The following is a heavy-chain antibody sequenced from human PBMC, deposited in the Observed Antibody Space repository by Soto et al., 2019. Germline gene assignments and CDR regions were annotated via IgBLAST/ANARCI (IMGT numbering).Heavy chain of an antibody. D-gene: IGHD3-22*01. J-gene: IGHJ5*02. CDR1: GGSISSGGYY. Sequence: PSETLSLTCTVSGGSISSGGYYWSWIRQHPGKGLEWIGYIYYSGSTYYNPSLKSRVTISVDTSKNQFSLKLSSVTAADTAVYYCAREYYYDSSGYYPRRFDPWGQGTLVTVSS. V-gene: IGHV4-31*03. CDR2: IYYSGST. CDR3: AREYYYDSSGYYPRRFDP.